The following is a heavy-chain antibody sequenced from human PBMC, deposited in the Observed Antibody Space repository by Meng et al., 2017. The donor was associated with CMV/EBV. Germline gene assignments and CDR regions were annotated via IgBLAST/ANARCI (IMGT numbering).Heavy chain of an antibody. D-gene: IGHD3-3*01. V-gene: IGHV3-53*01. CDR3: ARVATVRFLEVGGMDV. J-gene: IGHJ6*02. CDR2: IYSGGST. CDR1: GFTVSSYY. Sequence: GESLKISCAASGFTVSSYYMSWVRQAPGKGLEWVSVIYSGGSTYYADSVKGRFTISRDNSKNTLYLQLNSLRAEDTAVYYCARVATVRFLEVGGMDVWGQGTTVTVSS.